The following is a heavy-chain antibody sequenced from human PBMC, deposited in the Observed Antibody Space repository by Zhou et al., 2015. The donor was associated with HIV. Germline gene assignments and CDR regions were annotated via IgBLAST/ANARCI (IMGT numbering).Heavy chain of an antibody. CDR3: ARDRTSSGLNTPYYGMDV. D-gene: IGHD6-19*01. CDR2: INPNSGDT. CDR1: GYTFTGYS. J-gene: IGHJ6*02. V-gene: IGHV1-2*02. Sequence: QVQLVQSGAEVKKPGASVKVSCKGSGYTFTGYSMHWVRQAPGQGLEWMGWINPNSGDTNYAQKFQGRVTMTRDTSISTAYMELSRLRSDDTAVYYCARDRTSSGLNTPYYGMDVWGQGTTGHRLL.